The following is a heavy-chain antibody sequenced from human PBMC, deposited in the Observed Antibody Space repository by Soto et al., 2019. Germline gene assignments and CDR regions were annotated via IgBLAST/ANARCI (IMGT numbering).Heavy chain of an antibody. CDR1: GFAFDSYA. V-gene: IGHV3-23*01. CDR2: IRDSVTSH. CDR3: VTRWPSRLYTLAN. D-gene: IGHD2-2*02. J-gene: IGHJ1*01. Sequence: PGGSLRLSCAASGFAFDSYAMTWVRQPPGKGLEWIATIRDSVTSHYYADSVKGRFTISRENPKNSLYLHMISLRADDTAIYDCVTRWPSRLYTLANGGQGSLVTVSS.